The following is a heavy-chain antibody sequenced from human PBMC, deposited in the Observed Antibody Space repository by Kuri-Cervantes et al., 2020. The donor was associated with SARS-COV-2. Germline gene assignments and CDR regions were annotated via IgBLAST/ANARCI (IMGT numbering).Heavy chain of an antibody. V-gene: IGHV3-7*04. CDR2: IKQDGSEK. J-gene: IGHJ4*02. D-gene: IGHD6-13*01. CDR1: GYSFTSYW. CDR3: ASDGAPSSWYYLDY. Sequence: SCKASGYSFTSYWIGWVRQMPGKGLEWVANIKQDGSEKYYVDSVKGRFTISRDNAKNSLYLQMNSLRAEDTSVYYCASDGAPSSWYYLDYWGQGTLVTVSS.